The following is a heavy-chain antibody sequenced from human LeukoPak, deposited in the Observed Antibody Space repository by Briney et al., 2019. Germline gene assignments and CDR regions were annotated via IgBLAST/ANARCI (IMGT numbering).Heavy chain of an antibody. V-gene: IGHV3-53*01. Sequence: GGSLRLSCAASGFTVSKNYMTWVRQAPGRVLEWVSFLSIGNRTYYEESVKGRFTISRDNSKNTVYLQMNSLRAEDAAVYYCATREGIDSSWNSFDYWGQGTLVTVPS. CDR3: ATREGIDSSWNSFDY. D-gene: IGHD6-13*01. CDR2: LSIGNRT. CDR1: GFTVSKNY. J-gene: IGHJ4*02.